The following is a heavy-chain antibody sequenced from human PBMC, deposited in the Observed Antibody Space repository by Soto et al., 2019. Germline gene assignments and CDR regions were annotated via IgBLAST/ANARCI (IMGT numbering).Heavy chain of an antibody. V-gene: IGHV4-34*01. J-gene: IGHJ4*02. D-gene: IGHD4-17*01. CDR3: ARGAFDDYGGDYFDY. CDR2: INHSGGA. Sequence: SETLSLTCAVHGGSFSGYYWTWIRQPPGKGLEWIGEINHSGGANYNPSLKSRLTLSVDTSKNQFSLKVNSVTAADTAMYYCARGAFDDYGGDYFDYWGQGTLVTVSS. CDR1: GGSFSGYY.